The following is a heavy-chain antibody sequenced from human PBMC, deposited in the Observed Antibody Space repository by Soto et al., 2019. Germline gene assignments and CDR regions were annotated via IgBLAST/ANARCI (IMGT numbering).Heavy chain of an antibody. CDR1: GGTLSGYY. Sequence: SETLSLTCPVTGGTLSGYYWTWIRQSAGGGLEWIGRIYSSGSTNYNPSLKSRVTISLDTSMSHFSLRLRSVSAADTAVYYCARGQRFSDWFDPWGQGTLVTVSS. CDR2: IYSSGST. D-gene: IGHD3-3*01. V-gene: IGHV4-4*07. CDR3: ARGQRFSDWFDP. J-gene: IGHJ5*02.